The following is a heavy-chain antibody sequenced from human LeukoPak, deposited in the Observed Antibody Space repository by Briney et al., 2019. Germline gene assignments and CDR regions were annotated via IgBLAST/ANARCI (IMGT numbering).Heavy chain of an antibody. V-gene: IGHV1-2*02. J-gene: IGHJ6*03. CDR1: GYTFTCYY. Sequence: ASVKVSCKASGYTFTCYYMHWVRQAPGQGLEWMGWINPNSGGTNYAQKFQGRVTMTRDTSVSTAYMELSRLRSDDTAVYYCARRNYDILTHPSYYYYYYMDVWGKGTTVTVSS. CDR3: ARRNYDILTHPSYYYYYYMDV. D-gene: IGHD3-9*01. CDR2: INPNSGGT.